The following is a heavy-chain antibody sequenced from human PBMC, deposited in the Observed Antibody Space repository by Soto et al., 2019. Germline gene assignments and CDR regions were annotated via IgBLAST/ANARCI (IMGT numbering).Heavy chain of an antibody. D-gene: IGHD6-13*01. CDR1: GFTFSSYD. CDR2: IGTAGDT. V-gene: IGHV3-13*01. Sequence: EVQLVESGGGLVQPGGSLRLSCAASGFTFSSYDMHWVRQATGKGLEWVSAIGTAGDTYYPGSVKGRFTISRENAKNSLYLHMNSLRAGDTAVYYCARARGIIGIAAAGGFDYWGQGILVTVSS. J-gene: IGHJ4*02. CDR3: ARARGIIGIAAAGGFDY.